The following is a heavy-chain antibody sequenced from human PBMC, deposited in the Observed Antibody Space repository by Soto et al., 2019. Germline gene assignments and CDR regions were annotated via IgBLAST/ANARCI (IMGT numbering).Heavy chain of an antibody. D-gene: IGHD1-1*01. CDR3: ARGAEHQLLSRDYFYGMDV. J-gene: IGHJ6*02. Sequence: QVQLVESGGGVVQPGRSLRLSCAASGFTLSRYGMHWDRQAPGKGLEWVAVISFEGNTQYYEDSVKGRFTISRDNSKDTLSLQIHSLRPEDTAVYYCARGAEHQLLSRDYFYGMDVWGQGTTVXVSS. CDR2: ISFEGNTQ. CDR1: GFTLSRYG. V-gene: IGHV3-30*05.